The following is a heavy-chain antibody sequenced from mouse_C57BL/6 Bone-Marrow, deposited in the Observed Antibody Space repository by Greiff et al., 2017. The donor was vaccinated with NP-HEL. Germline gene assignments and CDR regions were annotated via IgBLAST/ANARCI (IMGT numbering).Heavy chain of an antibody. J-gene: IGHJ3*01. Sequence: DVQLQESGGGLVQPGGSLSLSCAASGFTFTDYYMSWVRQPPGKALEWLGFIRNKANGYTTEYSASVKGRFTISRDNSQSILYLQMNALRAEDSATYYCARLPYGYGGFAYWGQGTLVTVSA. V-gene: IGHV7-3*01. CDR3: ARLPYGYGGFAY. CDR1: GFTFTDYY. D-gene: IGHD2-2*01. CDR2: IRNKANGYTT.